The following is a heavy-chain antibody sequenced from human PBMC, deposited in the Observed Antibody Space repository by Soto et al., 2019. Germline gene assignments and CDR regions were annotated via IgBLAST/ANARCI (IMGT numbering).Heavy chain of an antibody. J-gene: IGHJ5*02. Sequence: QLQLQESGPGLVKPSETLSLTCTVSGGSISSSSYYWGWIRHPPGKGLEWIGSIYYSGSTYYNPSLKSRVTISVDTSKNQFSLKLSSVTAADTAVYYCARHIGMNWNDLNWFDPWGQGTLVTVSS. D-gene: IGHD1-1*01. CDR1: GGSISSSSYY. CDR3: ARHIGMNWNDLNWFDP. CDR2: IYYSGST. V-gene: IGHV4-39*01.